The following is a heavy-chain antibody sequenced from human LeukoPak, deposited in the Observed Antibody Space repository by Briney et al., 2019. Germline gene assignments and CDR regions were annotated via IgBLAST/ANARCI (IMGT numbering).Heavy chain of an antibody. V-gene: IGHV1-69*05. CDR2: IIPIFGTA. J-gene: IGHJ6*03. D-gene: IGHD6-25*01. CDR3: ARGSAGDYYYYYMDV. Sequence: ASVKVSCKASGGTFSSYAISWVRQAPGQGLEWMGGIIPIFGTANYAQKFQGRVTITTDESTSTAYMELSSLRSEDTAVYYCARGSAGDYYYYYMDVWGKGTTVTVSS. CDR1: GGTFSSYA.